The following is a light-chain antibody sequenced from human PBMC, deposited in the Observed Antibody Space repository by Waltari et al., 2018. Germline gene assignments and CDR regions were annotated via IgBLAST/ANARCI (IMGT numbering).Light chain of an antibody. Sequence: IVLTQSPATLSLSPGERATLSCRASQGISSFLAWYQQKPGQAPRLLVYDASNRATGIPARFSGSGSGADFTLTISSLEPEDFAVYYCQQRTNWPSFGVGTRVELK. CDR2: DAS. CDR3: QQRTNWPS. V-gene: IGKV3-11*01. J-gene: IGKJ4*01. CDR1: QGISSF.